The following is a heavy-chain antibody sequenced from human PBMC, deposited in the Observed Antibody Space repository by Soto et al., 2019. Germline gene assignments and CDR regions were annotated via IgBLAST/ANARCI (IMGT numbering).Heavy chain of an antibody. D-gene: IGHD3-9*01. CDR1: GGSFSGYY. Sequence: QVQLQQWGAGPLRPLETLSLTCGVSGGSFSGYYWARNRQSPGKGLEWIGEINDRGSINYNPSLKSRVSISVDTSKNHYSLNLRSVTAADTAVYYCARESHDILTGPPWVWYFDLWGRGTLVTVSS. V-gene: IGHV4-34*01. CDR2: INDRGSI. J-gene: IGHJ2*01. CDR3: ARESHDILTGPPWVWYFDL.